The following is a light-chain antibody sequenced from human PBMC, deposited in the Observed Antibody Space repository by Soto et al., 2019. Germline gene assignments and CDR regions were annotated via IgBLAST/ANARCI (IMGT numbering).Light chain of an antibody. J-gene: IGLJ3*02. CDR1: SSDVGAYDY. V-gene: IGLV2-11*01. CDR2: DVS. CDR3: CSYAGSYTWV. Sequence: QSVLTQPRSVSGSPGQSVNISCTGTSSDVGAYDYVSWNQQHPGKVPKLLIYDVSRRPSGVPDRFSGSKSGNTASLTISGLQAEDEADYYCCSYAGSYTWVFGGGTKVTVL.